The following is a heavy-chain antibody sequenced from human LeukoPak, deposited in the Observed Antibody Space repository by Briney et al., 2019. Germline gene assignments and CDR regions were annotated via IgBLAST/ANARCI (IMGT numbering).Heavy chain of an antibody. J-gene: IGHJ4*02. D-gene: IGHD6-6*01. CDR1: GYTFTSYY. CDR2: INPSGGST. V-gene: IGHV1-46*01. CDR3: ARGLSIAARPCGGVAGY. Sequence: ASVKVSCKASGYTFTSYYMHWVRQASGQGLEWMGIINPSGGSTSYAQKFQGRVTMTRDMSTSTVYMELSSLRSEDTAVYYCARGLSIAARPCGGVAGYWGQGTLVTVSS.